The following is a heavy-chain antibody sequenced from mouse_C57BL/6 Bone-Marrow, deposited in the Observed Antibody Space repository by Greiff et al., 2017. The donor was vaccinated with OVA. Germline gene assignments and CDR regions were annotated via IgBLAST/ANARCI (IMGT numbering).Heavy chain of an antibody. D-gene: IGHD2-5*01. CDR3: ARRDSNWYFDV. J-gene: IGHJ1*03. CDR2: ISNGGGST. CDR1: GFTFSDYY. V-gene: IGHV5-12*01. Sequence: EVQVVESGGGLVQPGGSLKLSCAASGFTFSDYYMYWVRQTPEKRLEWVAYISNGGGSTYYPDTVKGRFTISRDNAKNTLYLQMSRLKSEDTAMYYCARRDSNWYFDVWGTGTTVTVSS.